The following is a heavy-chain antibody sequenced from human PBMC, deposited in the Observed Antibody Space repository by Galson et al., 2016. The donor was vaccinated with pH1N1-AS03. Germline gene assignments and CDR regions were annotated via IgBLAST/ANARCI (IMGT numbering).Heavy chain of an antibody. V-gene: IGHV4-61*01. CDR2: IFYSGST. CDR1: GGSVSSSSYS. J-gene: IGHJ4*01. Sequence: SETLSLTCTVSGGSVSSSSYSWSWIRQPPGRGLEWIGYIFYSGSTNYNPSLKSRVIISVDRSKNQYSLKLSSVTAADTAVYYCARTGFYNILTGSVPPFDFGGQGILVTVSS. D-gene: IGHD3-9*01. CDR3: ARTGFYNILTGSVPPFDF.